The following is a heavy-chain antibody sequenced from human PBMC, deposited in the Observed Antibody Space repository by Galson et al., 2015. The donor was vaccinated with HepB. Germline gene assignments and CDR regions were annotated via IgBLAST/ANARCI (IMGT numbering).Heavy chain of an antibody. CDR3: ARHISVELSGWSPLGLYYYYVMDV. D-gene: IGHD6-19*01. CDR2: IYYSGST. V-gene: IGHV4-59*08. J-gene: IGHJ6*02. Sequence: SETLSLTCTVSGGSISSYYWSWIRQPPGKGLEWIGYIYYSGSTNYNPSLKSRVTISVDTSKNQFSLKLSSVTAADTAVYYCARHISVELSGWSPLGLYYYYVMDVWVQGSTVTVSS. CDR1: GGSISSYY.